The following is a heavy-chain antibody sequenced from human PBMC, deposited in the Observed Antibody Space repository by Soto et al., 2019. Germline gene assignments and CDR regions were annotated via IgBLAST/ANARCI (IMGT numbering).Heavy chain of an antibody. D-gene: IGHD2-8*01. CDR3: ARGHDANND. CDR2: IYHSGST. CDR1: GGSISSGGYS. J-gene: IGHJ4*02. V-gene: IGHV4-30-2*01. Sequence: QVQLQESGSGLVMPSQTLSLTCAVSGGSISSGGYSWSWIRQPPGKGLEWIGYIYHSGSTYYNPSLKSRVTISMDTSKNQFSLKLNSVTAADTAVYYCARGHDANNDWGQGTLVTVSS.